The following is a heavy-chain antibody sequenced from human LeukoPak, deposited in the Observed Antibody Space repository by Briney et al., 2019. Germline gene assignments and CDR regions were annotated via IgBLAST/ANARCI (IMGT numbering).Heavy chain of an antibody. V-gene: IGHV3-49*03. J-gene: IGHJ5*02. Sequence: PGGSLRLSCTASGFTFGDYAMSWFRQAPGKGLEWVGFIRSKAYGGTTEYAASVKGRFTISRDDSKSIAYLQMNSLKTEDTAVHYCTRDRSWFGELYYNWFDPWGQGTLVTVSS. D-gene: IGHD3-10*01. CDR3: TRDRSWFGELYYNWFDP. CDR1: GFTFGDYA. CDR2: IRSKAYGGTT.